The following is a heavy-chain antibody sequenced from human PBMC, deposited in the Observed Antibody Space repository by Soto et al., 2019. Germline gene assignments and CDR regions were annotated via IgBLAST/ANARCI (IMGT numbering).Heavy chain of an antibody. D-gene: IGHD2-2*01. J-gene: IGHJ4*02. Sequence: SETLSLTCTVSGGSMSKHYWSWLRQSPGKGPEWVGFIFHSGGTSFNPSLRSRVSISVDTSRSQVSLEPRSVTAADTAIYYCARYSSTSCHPAYCFDYWGQGPLVTVSS. CDR3: ARYSSTSCHPAYCFDY. V-gene: IGHV4-59*11. CDR2: IFHSGGT. CDR1: GGSMSKHY.